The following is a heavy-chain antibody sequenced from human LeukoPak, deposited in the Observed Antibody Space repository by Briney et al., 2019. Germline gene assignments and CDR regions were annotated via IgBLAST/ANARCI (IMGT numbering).Heavy chain of an antibody. Sequence: PGGSRRLSCAASGFTFSSYAMHWVRQAPGKGLEWVAVISYDGSNKYYADSVKGRFTISRDNSKNTLYLQMNSLRAEDTAVYYCAISWSLGCRASPVYWGQGTLVTVPS. J-gene: IGHJ4*02. CDR1: GFTFSSYA. V-gene: IGHV3-30-3*01. D-gene: IGHD2-15*01. CDR3: AISWSLGCRASPVY. CDR2: ISYDGSNK.